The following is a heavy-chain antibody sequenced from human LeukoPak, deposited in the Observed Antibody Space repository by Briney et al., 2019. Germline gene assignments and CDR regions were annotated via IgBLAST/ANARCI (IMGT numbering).Heavy chain of an antibody. V-gene: IGHV4-34*01. CDR2: INHSGST. CDR1: GGSFSGYY. CDR3: ASSSGWFSNWFDP. Sequence: SETLSLTCAVYGGSFSGYYWSWIRQPPGKGLEWIGEINHSGSTNYNPSLKSRVTISVDTSKNQFSLKLSSVTAADTAVYYCASSSGWFSNWFDPWGQGTLVTVSS. D-gene: IGHD6-19*01. J-gene: IGHJ5*02.